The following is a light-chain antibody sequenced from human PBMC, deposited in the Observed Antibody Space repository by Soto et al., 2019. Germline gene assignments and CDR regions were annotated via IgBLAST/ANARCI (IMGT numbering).Light chain of an antibody. V-gene: IGKV1-39*01. Sequence: DIQMTQSPSALSASVGDSVTITSRASQSISNFLNGYQQKPGKAPKLLIYAASSLQSGVPSSFSGSGSGTDFTLAISSLQPADFATYFCQQSYSSPRTFGQGTKVDIK. CDR3: QQSYSSPRT. CDR2: AAS. J-gene: IGKJ1*01. CDR1: QSISNF.